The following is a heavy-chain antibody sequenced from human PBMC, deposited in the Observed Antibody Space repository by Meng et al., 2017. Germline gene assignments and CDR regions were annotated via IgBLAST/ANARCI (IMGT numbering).Heavy chain of an antibody. J-gene: IGHJ4*03. CDR1: GGSFSGYY. Sequence: SETLSPTCAVYGGSFSGYYWSWIRQPPGKGLEWIGEINHSGSTNYNPSLKSRVTISVDTSKNQFSLKLSSVTAADTAVYYCARGFGSGWYRDWGQGTQVTVSS. V-gene: IGHV4-34*01. D-gene: IGHD6-19*01. CDR2: INHSGST. CDR3: ARGFGSGWYRD.